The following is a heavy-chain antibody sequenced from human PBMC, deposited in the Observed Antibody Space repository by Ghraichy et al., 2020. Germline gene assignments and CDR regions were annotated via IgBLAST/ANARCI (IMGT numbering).Heavy chain of an antibody. Sequence: SETLSLTCAVYGGSFSGYYWSWIRQPPGKGLEWIGEINHSGSTNYNPSLKSRVTISVDTSKNQFSLKLSSVTAADTAVYYCARGGYGSGSYSNLYYFDYWGQGTLVTVSS. J-gene: IGHJ4*02. CDR2: INHSGST. CDR3: ARGGYGSGSYSNLYYFDY. D-gene: IGHD3-10*01. V-gene: IGHV4-34*01. CDR1: GGSFSGYY.